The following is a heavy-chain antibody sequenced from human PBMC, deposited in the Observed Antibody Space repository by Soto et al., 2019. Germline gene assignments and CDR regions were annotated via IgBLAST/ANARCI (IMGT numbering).Heavy chain of an antibody. D-gene: IGHD3-3*01. CDR1: GYTFTSYY. V-gene: IGHV1-46*01. Sequence: ASVKVSCKASGYTFTSYYMHWVRQAPGQGLEWMGIINPSGGSTSYAQKFQGRVTMTRDTSTSTVYMELSSLRSEDTAMYYCARSLLRGIDYYYYYGMDVWGQGTTVTVSS. CDR3: ARSLLRGIDYYYYYGMDV. J-gene: IGHJ6*02. CDR2: INPSGGST.